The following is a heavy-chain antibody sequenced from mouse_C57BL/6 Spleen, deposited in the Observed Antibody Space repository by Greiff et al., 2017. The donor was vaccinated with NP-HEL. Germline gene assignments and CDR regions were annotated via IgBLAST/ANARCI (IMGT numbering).Heavy chain of an antibody. J-gene: IGHJ2*01. CDR2: IDPETGGT. CDR3: TRDLTRGDYFDY. D-gene: IGHD2-13*01. V-gene: IGHV1-15*01. CDR1: GYTFTDYE. Sequence: QVQLQQSGAELVRPGASVTLSCKASGYTFTDYEMHWVKQTPVHGLEWIGAIDPETGGTAYNQKFKGKAILTADKSSSTAYMELRSLTSEDSAVYYCTRDLTRGDYFDYWGQGTTLTVSS.